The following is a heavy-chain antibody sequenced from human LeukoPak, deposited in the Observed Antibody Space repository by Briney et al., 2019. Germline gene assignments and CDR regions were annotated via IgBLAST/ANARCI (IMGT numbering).Heavy chain of an antibody. Sequence: GASVKVSCKASGYTSTSYDINWVRQATGQGLEWMGWMNPNSGNTGYAQKFQGRVTMTRNTSISTAYMELSSLRSEDTAVYYCARGLRYYDSSGYYYRTLDYWGQGTLVTVSS. D-gene: IGHD3-22*01. J-gene: IGHJ4*02. CDR2: MNPNSGNT. CDR3: ARGLRYYDSSGYYYRTLDY. V-gene: IGHV1-8*01. CDR1: GYTSTSYD.